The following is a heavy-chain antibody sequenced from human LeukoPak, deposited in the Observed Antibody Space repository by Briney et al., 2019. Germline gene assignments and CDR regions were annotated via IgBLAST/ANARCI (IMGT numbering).Heavy chain of an antibody. Sequence: PSETLSLTCTVSSGSISSYYWIWLRQPPGKGLEWIGYIYYSGSTNYNPSLKSRVTISVDTSKNQFSLKLSSVTAADTAVYYCARGSTDPWGQGTLVTVSS. CDR2: IYYSGST. CDR1: SGSISSYY. V-gene: IGHV4-59*08. J-gene: IGHJ5*02. CDR3: ARGSTDP. D-gene: IGHD6-6*01.